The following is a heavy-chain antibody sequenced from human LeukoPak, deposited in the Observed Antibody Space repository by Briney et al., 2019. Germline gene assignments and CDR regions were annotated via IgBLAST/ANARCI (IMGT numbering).Heavy chain of an antibody. D-gene: IGHD4-11*01. J-gene: IGHJ3*02. CDR2: IRSTANGYAT. CDR3: AKETRLPRRAFDI. CDR1: GFTFSGSA. V-gene: IGHV3-73*01. Sequence: GGSLRLSCAASGFTFSGSALHWVRQASGKGLEWVGRIRSTANGYATAYAASVKGRFTISRDDSKNTAYLQMDSLRAEDTAVYYCAKETRLPRRAFDIWGQGTMVTVSS.